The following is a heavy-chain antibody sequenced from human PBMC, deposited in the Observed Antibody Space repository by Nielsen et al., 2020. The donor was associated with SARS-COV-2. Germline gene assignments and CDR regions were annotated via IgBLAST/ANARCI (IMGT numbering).Heavy chain of an antibody. J-gene: IGHJ4*02. Sequence: GGSLRLSCAASGFTFSNYAMSWVRQTPGKGLEWVSAISGGTGNTYYADSVKGRFTISRDNSKNTLYLQMNSLRAEDTAVYYCAKGDGDSWSPFLYLDNWGQGTLVTASS. CDR3: AKGDGDSWSPFLYLDN. D-gene: IGHD6-13*01. V-gene: IGHV3-23*01. CDR1: GFTFSNYA. CDR2: ISGGTGNT.